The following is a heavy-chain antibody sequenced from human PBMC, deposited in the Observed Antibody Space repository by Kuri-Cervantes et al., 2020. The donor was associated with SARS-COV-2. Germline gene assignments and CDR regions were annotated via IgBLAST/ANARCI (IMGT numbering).Heavy chain of an antibody. D-gene: IGHD2-2*01. V-gene: IGHV4-34*01. J-gene: IGHJ5*02. CDR3: ARSVVVPATRFDP. CDR1: GGSFSGYY. Sequence: LRLSCAVYGGSFSGYYWSWIRQPPGKGLEWIGEINHSGSTNYNPSLKSRVTISVDTSKNQFSLKLSSVTAADTAVYYCARSVVVPATRFDPWGQGTLVTVSS. CDR2: INHSGST.